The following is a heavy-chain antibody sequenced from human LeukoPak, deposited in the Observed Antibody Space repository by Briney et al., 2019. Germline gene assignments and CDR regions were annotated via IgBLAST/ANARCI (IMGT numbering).Heavy chain of an antibody. CDR3: ARRQVEATVDY. Sequence: HTGGSLRLSCAASGFTVSSNYMSWVRQAPGKGLEWVSVIYSGGSTYYADSVKGRFTISRDNSKNTLYLQMNSLRAEDTAVYFCARRQVEATVDYWGQGTLVTVSS. D-gene: IGHD1-26*01. J-gene: IGHJ4*02. CDR2: IYSGGST. V-gene: IGHV3-66*02. CDR1: GFTVSSNY.